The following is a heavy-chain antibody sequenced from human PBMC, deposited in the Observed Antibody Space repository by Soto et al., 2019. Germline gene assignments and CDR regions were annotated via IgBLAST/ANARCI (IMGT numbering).Heavy chain of an antibody. D-gene: IGHD1-1*01. V-gene: IGHV3-30*03. CDR1: GFSFSSYG. CDR3: AGALENPYVYYGLIV. Sequence: QGQLVESGGGVVQPGRSLRLSCAASGFSFSSYGMEWVRLAPGKGLEWVAAKTYDGGIKHYVHSVKGRFTISRDNSKNTLYLQMNSLRVEDTATYFCAGALENPYVYYGLIVWGQETKVTFSS. CDR2: KTYDGGIK. J-gene: IGHJ6*02.